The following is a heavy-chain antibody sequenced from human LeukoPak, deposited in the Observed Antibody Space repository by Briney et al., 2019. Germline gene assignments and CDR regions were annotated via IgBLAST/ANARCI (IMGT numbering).Heavy chain of an antibody. CDR1: GYTFTNYG. D-gene: IGHD3-10*01. J-gene: IGHJ4*02. Sequence: ASVKVSCKASGYTFTNYGISWVRQAPGQGLEWMGWISAYNGNTNYAQKLQGRVTMTTDTSTSTAYMELRSLRPDDTAVYYCARDPYYYGSGSYYKPSFDYWGQGTLVTVSS. CDR2: ISAYNGNT. V-gene: IGHV1-18*01. CDR3: ARDPYYYGSGSYYKPSFDY.